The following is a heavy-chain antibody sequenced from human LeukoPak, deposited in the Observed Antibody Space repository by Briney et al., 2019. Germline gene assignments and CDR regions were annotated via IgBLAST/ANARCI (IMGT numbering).Heavy chain of an antibody. CDR2: ISGSGGST. D-gene: IGHD3-10*02. J-gene: IGHJ1*01. V-gene: IGHV3-23*01. Sequence: GSLRLSCAASGFTFSSYAMSWVRQAPGKGLEWVSAISGSGGSTYYADSVKGRFTISRDNSKNTLYLQMNSLRAEDTAVYYCAKPARHYFVGLGYFQHWGQGTLVTVSS. CDR3: AKPARHYFVGLGYFQH. CDR1: GFTFSSYA.